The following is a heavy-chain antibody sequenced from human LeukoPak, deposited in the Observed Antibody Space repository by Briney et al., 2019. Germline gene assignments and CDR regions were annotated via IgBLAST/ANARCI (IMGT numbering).Heavy chain of an antibody. CDR2: INWNGGST. CDR1: GFTFDDYG. D-gene: IGHD3-10*01. Sequence: GGSLRLSCAASGFTFDDYGMSWVRQAPGKGLEWFSGINWNGGSTGYADSVKGRFTISRDNAKNSLYLQMNSLRAEDTALYYCARVNYGSGSYTYYFDYWGQGTLVTVSS. V-gene: IGHV3-20*04. J-gene: IGHJ4*02. CDR3: ARVNYGSGSYTYYFDY.